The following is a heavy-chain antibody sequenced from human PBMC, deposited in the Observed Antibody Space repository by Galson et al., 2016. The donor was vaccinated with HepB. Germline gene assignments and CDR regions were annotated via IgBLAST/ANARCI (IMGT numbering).Heavy chain of an antibody. V-gene: IGHV3-23*01. D-gene: IGHD6-19*01. CDR2: INIGGDST. CDR3: AKDSPHSSGWSTY. CDR1: GFTVSSNYA. Sequence: SLRLSCAASGFTVSSNYAMSCVRQAPGKGLEWVSSINIGGDSTYYADSVKGRFTISRDNSKNTVYLQMNSLRAEDTALYYCAKDSPHSSGWSTYWGQGTLVTVSS. J-gene: IGHJ4*02.